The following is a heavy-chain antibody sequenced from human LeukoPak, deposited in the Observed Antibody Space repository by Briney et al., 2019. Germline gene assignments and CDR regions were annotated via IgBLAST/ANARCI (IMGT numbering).Heavy chain of an antibody. CDR1: GFTFSSYG. J-gene: IGHJ4*02. D-gene: IGHD1-26*01. Sequence: EGSLRLSWAASGFTFSSYGMQWVRQAPGKGLELVAVISYDGSNKYYADSVKGRFTISRDNSKNTLYLQMNSLRAEDTAVYYCAKDKAPSIVGATSFDYGGQGTLVTVSS. V-gene: IGHV3-30*18. CDR3: AKDKAPSIVGATSFDY. CDR2: ISYDGSNK.